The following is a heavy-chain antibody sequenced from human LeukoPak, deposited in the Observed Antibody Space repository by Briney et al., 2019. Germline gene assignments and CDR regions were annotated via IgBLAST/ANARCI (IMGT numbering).Heavy chain of an antibody. CDR1: GGSISSSSYS. CDR3: ARLLFSSSSGYYYYMDV. J-gene: IGHJ6*03. V-gene: IGHV4-39*01. CDR2: IYYSGST. Sequence: SETLSLTCTVSGGSISSSSYSWGWIRQPPGKGLEWIGSIYYSGSTYYNPSLKSRVTISVDTSKNQFSLKLSSVTAADTAVYYCARLLFSSSSGYYYYMDVWGKGTTVTVSS. D-gene: IGHD6-6*01.